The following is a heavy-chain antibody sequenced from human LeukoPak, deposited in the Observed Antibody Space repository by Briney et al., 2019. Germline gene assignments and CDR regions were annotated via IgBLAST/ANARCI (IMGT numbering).Heavy chain of an antibody. CDR1: GFTFNSYA. Sequence: PGGSLRLSCAASGFTFNSYAMSWVRQAPGKGLEWVAHISGSGGSTYYVDSVKGRLTISRDNSKNTLYLQMNSLRAEDTAVYYCAKQIPHYDRSGYYNHPFDYWGQGTLVTVSS. J-gene: IGHJ4*02. V-gene: IGHV3-23*01. CDR3: AKQIPHYDRSGYYNHPFDY. D-gene: IGHD3-22*01. CDR2: ISGSGGST.